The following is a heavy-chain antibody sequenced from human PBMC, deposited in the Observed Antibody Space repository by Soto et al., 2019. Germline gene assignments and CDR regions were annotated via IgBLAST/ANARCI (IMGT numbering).Heavy chain of an antibody. Sequence: ASVKVSCKASGYTLNSYGIGWVLQAPGQGLEWMGWISAYNGNTNYAQKLQGRVTMTTDTSTSTAYMELRSLRSDDTAVYYCARDRGVVVPLDYWGQGTLVTVSS. CDR3: ARDRGVVVPLDY. CDR1: GYTLNSYG. V-gene: IGHV1-18*01. J-gene: IGHJ4*02. CDR2: ISAYNGNT. D-gene: IGHD3-22*01.